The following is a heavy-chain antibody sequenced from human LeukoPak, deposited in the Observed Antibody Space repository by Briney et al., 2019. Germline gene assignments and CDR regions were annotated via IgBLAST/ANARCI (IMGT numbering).Heavy chain of an antibody. D-gene: IGHD1-7*01. Sequence: PSETLSLTCAVYGGSFSGYYWSWIRQPPRKGLEWVGEINHSGSTNYNPSLKSRVTISVDTSKNQFSLKLSSVTAADTAVYYCARHGNWNYGEFGPWGQGTLVTVSS. V-gene: IGHV4-34*01. CDR2: INHSGST. CDR3: ARHGNWNYGEFGP. CDR1: GGSFSGYY. J-gene: IGHJ5*02.